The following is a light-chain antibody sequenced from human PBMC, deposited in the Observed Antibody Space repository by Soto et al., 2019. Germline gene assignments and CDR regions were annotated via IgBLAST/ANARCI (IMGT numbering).Light chain of an antibody. J-gene: IGKJ1*01. V-gene: IGKV3-20*01. CDR1: QSISSSS. CDR2: GAS. CDR3: QQYGSSSWT. Sequence: EIVLTQSPGTLSLSPGERATLSCRASQSISSSSLAWYQQKPGQAPRLLIYGASNRATGIPDRFRGSGSGTDFTLTISRLEPEDFAVYYCQQYGSSSWTFGQGTKAEIK.